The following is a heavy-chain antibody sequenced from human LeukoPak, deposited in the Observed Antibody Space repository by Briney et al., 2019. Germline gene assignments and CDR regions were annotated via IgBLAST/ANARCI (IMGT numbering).Heavy chain of an antibody. D-gene: IGHD3-22*01. CDR1: GGSFSGYY. V-gene: IGHV4-34*01. Sequence: KPSETLSLTCAVYGGSFSGYYWSWIRQPPGKGLEWIGEINHSGSTNYNPSLKSRVTISVDTSKNQFPLKLSSVTAADTAVYYCARGPTYYYDSSGYSFFFQHWGQGTLVTVSS. J-gene: IGHJ1*01. CDR3: ARGPTYYYDSSGYSFFFQH. CDR2: INHSGST.